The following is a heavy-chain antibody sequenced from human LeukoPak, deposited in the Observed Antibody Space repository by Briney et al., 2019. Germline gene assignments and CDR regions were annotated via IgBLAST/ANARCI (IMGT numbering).Heavy chain of an antibody. V-gene: IGHV3-21*01. Sequence: GGSLRLSCAASGFTFSTYSMNWVRQAPGKGLEWVSFISTSSSYIYYADSVKGRFTISRDNSKNSLYLQMNSLRAEDTAVYYCARDQDWNDRGGLDYWGQGALVTVSS. CDR2: ISTSSSYI. D-gene: IGHD1-1*01. CDR1: GFTFSTYS. CDR3: ARDQDWNDRGGLDY. J-gene: IGHJ4*02.